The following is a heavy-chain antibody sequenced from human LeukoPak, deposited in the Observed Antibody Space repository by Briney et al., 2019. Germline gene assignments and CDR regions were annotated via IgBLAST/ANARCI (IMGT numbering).Heavy chain of an antibody. V-gene: IGHV3-15*07. J-gene: IGHJ4*02. Sequence: GGSLRLSCAASSFTFSNAWMNWVRQAPGKGLEWVGRIKSNPDGGAADYAAPVKGRFTISRDDSKNTLYLQMYSLKTEDSAVYYCTTDWMATTDYWGQGTLVTVSS. CDR1: SFTFSNAW. CDR3: TTDWMATTDY. CDR2: IKSNPDGGAA. D-gene: IGHD5-24*01.